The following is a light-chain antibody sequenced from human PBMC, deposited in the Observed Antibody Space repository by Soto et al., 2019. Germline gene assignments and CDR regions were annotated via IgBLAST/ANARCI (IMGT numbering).Light chain of an antibody. Sequence: EIVLTQSPGTLSLSPGERATLSCRASQSVSSSYLAWYQQKPGQAPRLLIYGASSRATGIPDRFSDSGSGTDFTLTISRLEHEDFAVYYCQQYGSPLWTFGQENKVEIK. CDR3: QQYGSPLWT. CDR2: GAS. J-gene: IGKJ1*01. CDR1: QSVSSSY. V-gene: IGKV3-20*01.